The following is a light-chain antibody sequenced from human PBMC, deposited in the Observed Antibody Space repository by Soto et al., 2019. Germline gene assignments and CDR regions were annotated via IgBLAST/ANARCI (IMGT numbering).Light chain of an antibody. CDR1: QSISTW. CDR3: QQYNSYPYT. Sequence: DIQMTQSPSTVSASVGDAVTITCRASQSISTWLAWYQQKPGKAPNLLIYDASTLESGGPSGFSGSGSGTEVTLTISSLQPDDSATYYCQQYNSYPYTFCQGTKLEIK. CDR2: DAS. V-gene: IGKV1-5*01. J-gene: IGKJ2*01.